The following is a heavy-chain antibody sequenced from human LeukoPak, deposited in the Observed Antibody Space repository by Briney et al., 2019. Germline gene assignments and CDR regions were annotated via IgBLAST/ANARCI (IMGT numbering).Heavy chain of an antibody. CDR3: ASTLRFSYYMDV. J-gene: IGHJ6*03. CDR2: ISSSSSYI. CDR1: GFTFSSYS. Sequence: GGSLRLSCAASGFTFSSYSMNWVRQAPGKGLEWVSSISSSSSYIYYADSAKGRFTISRDNAKNSLYLQMNSLRAEDTAVYYCASTLRFSYYMDVWGKGTTVTVSS. D-gene: IGHD3-3*01. V-gene: IGHV3-21*01.